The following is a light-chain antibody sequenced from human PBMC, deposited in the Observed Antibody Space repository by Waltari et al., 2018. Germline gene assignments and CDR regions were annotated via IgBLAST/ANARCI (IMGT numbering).Light chain of an antibody. CDR3: ASWDDSPSGRWV. Sequence: QSILTQPPSASGTPGQRVPIPCSGPYSNVGNNVMNWYQPLPGTVPKLLIYRNDQRPSGVPDRFSGSKSGTSASLAISGLRSEDDAHYFCASWDDSPSGRWVFGGGTKVTVL. V-gene: IGLV1-47*01. J-gene: IGLJ3*02. CDR2: RND. CDR1: YSNVGNNV.